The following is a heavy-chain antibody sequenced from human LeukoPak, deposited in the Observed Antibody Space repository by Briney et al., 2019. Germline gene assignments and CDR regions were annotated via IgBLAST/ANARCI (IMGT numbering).Heavy chain of an antibody. V-gene: IGHV1-46*01. D-gene: IGHD5-18*01. Sequence: ASVKVSCKASGYTFTSYGISWVRQAPGQGLEWMGIINPSGGSTSYAQKFQGRVTMTRDTSTSTVYMELSSLRSEDTAVYYCATEAPDTAMVIDYWGQGTLVTVSS. CDR2: INPSGGST. J-gene: IGHJ4*02. CDR3: ATEAPDTAMVIDY. CDR1: GYTFTSYG.